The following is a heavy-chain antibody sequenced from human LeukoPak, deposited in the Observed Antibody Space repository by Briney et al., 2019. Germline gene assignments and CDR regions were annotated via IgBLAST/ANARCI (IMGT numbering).Heavy chain of an antibody. CDR1: GGSFSGYY. Sequence: SETLSLTCAVYGGSFSGYYWSWIRQPPGKGLEWIGEINHSGSTNYNPSLKSRVTMSVDTSKNQFSLKLSSVTAADTAVYYCAGPYYYYMDVWGKGTTVTISS. J-gene: IGHJ6*03. V-gene: IGHV4-34*01. CDR3: AGPYYYYMDV. CDR2: INHSGST.